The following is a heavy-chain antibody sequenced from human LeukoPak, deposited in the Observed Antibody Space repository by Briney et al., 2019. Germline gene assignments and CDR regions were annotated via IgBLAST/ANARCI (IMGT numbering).Heavy chain of an antibody. V-gene: IGHV3-23*01. CDR2: ISGSGGST. J-gene: IGHJ6*03. D-gene: IGHD3-16*01. CDR3: ARGGYYYYYMDV. CDR1: GFTFSSYA. Sequence: GGSLRLSCAASGFTFSSYAMSWVRQAPGKGLEWVSAISGSGGSTYYANSVKGRLTISRDNSKNTLYLQMNSLRAEDTAVYYCARGGYYYYYMDVWGKGTTVTVSS.